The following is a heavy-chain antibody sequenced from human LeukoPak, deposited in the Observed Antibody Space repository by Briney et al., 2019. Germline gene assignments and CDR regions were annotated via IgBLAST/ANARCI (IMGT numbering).Heavy chain of an antibody. D-gene: IGHD3-10*01. V-gene: IGHV3-30-3*01. CDR3: ARVPRSGPDY. CDR1: GFPFSSYA. Sequence: GGSLRLSCAASGFPFSSYAMHWVRQAPGKGLEWVAVISYDGSNKYYADSVKGRFTISRDNSKNTLYLQMNSLRAEDTAVYYCARVPRSGPDYWGQGTLVTVSS. J-gene: IGHJ4*02. CDR2: ISYDGSNK.